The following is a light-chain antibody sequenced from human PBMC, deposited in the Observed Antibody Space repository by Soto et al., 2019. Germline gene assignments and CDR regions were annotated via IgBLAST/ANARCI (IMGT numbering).Light chain of an antibody. Sequence: EIVLTQSPGTLSSSPGERATLSCRASQSVYNNYLAWYQQKPGQTPRLLVKGASNMDTGSPDRFSGGGSGTDFTLTISSLEPEDFAVYYCQQYGLPPHSFGQGTRVEIK. CDR3: QQYGLPPHS. CDR1: QSVYNNY. CDR2: GAS. J-gene: IGKJ2*01. V-gene: IGKV3-20*01.